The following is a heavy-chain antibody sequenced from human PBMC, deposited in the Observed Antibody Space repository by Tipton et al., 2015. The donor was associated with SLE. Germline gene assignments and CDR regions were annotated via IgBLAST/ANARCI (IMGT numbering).Heavy chain of an antibody. D-gene: IGHD3-9*01. CDR3: ARLTIGVAWTFDY. Sequence: TLSLTCTVFDGSLSGYYWAWLRQAPGKGLEWIGEISHDGGANYNPSLESRVTMSLDTSKNQFSLKLGSVTAADTAVYYCARLTIGVAWTFDYWGQGTLVTVSS. J-gene: IGHJ4*02. CDR2: ISHDGGA. CDR1: DGSLSGYY. V-gene: IGHV4-34*10.